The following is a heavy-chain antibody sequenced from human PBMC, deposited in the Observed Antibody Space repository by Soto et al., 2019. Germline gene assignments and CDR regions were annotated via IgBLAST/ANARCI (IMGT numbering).Heavy chain of an antibody. CDR2: LNVGNGFT. D-gene: IGHD3-16*01. J-gene: IGHJ4*01. CDR3: VTYDYALNGL. V-gene: IGHV1-3*01. CDR1: GYTFTSYG. Sequence: ASVKFSCKASGYTFTSYGISWVRQAPGQVLECMVWLNVGNGFTQYXXKFQGRVXXTWDTSASIAXMELSXLTSEDTGVYYCVTYDYALNGLWGQGTLVPVXS.